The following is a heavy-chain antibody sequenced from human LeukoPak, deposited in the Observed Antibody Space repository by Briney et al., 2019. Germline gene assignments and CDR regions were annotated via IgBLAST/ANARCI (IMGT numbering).Heavy chain of an antibody. V-gene: IGHV4-34*01. CDR3: ARGRGYCSSTSYYTNNPRTIYYGMDV. Sequence: SETLSLTCAVYGGSFSGYYWSWIRQPPGKGLEWIGEINHSGSTNYNPSLKSRVTISVDTSKNQFSLKLSSVTAADTAVYYCARGRGYCSSTSYYTNNPRTIYYGMDVWGQGTTVTVSS. J-gene: IGHJ6*02. CDR2: INHSGST. CDR1: GGSFSGYY. D-gene: IGHD2-2*02.